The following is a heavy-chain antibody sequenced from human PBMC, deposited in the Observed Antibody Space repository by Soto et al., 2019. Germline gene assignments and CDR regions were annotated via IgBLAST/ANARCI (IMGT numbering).Heavy chain of an antibody. CDR1: GFTFSNYN. Sequence: PGGSLRLSCAASGFTFSNYNMNWVRQAPGAGLEWVSTIFTIGTTHYSDSVKGRFTISRDNSKNTLYLQMDSLRVEDTAVYFCAKKLGTTGGHFCPHWGQGALVTGS. V-gene: IGHV3-23*05. J-gene: IGHJ1*01. CDR3: AKKLGTTGGHFCPH. CDR2: IFTIGTT. D-gene: IGHD1-1*01.